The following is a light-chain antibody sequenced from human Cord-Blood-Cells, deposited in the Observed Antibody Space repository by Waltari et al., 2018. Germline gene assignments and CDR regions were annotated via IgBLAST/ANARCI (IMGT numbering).Light chain of an antibody. V-gene: IGLV2-14*01. CDR2: DVS. CDR3: SSYTRSSTVV. CDR1: SSDVGGYNY. J-gene: IGLJ2*01. Sequence: QSALTQPASVSGSPGQSITISCTGTSSDVGGYNYVSWYQQHPGKAPKLMIYDVSKRPSGVSNRFSGSKSGTTASLTISGLQAEDEADYYCSSYTRSSTVVFGGGTKLTVL.